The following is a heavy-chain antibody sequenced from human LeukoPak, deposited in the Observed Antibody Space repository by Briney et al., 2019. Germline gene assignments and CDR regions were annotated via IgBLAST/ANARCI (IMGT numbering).Heavy chain of an antibody. CDR1: GFTFSSYS. CDR3: ARDRRDIVDSLDLPPGAFDI. J-gene: IGHJ3*02. D-gene: IGHD2-15*01. Sequence: GGSLRLSCAASGFTFSSYSMNWVRQAPGKGLEWVSSISSSSSYIYYADSVKGRFTISRDNAKNSLYLQMNSLRAEDTAVYYCARDRRDIVDSLDLPPGAFDIWGQGTMVTVSS. V-gene: IGHV3-21*01. CDR2: ISSSSSYI.